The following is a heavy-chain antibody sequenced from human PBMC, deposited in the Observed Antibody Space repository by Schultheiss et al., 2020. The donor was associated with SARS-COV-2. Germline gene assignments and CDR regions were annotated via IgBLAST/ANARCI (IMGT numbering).Heavy chain of an antibody. Sequence: SQTLSLTCTVSGSSISSSYWSWIRQPPGKGLEWIGSIYYSGSTYYNPSLKSRVTISVDTSKNQFSLKLSSVTAADTAVYYCARSVEMATILYWGQGTLVTVSS. D-gene: IGHD5-24*01. CDR3: ARSVEMATILY. CDR1: GSSISSSY. J-gene: IGHJ4*02. CDR2: IYYSGST. V-gene: IGHV4-59*05.